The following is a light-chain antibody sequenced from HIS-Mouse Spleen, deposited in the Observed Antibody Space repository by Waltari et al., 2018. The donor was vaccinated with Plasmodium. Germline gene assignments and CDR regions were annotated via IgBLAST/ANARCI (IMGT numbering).Light chain of an antibody. CDR3: YSAADNNLV. V-gene: IGLV3-27*01. Sequence: SYELTQPSSVSVSPGQTARITCSGDVLAKKYARWFQQKPGQAPVLVIYKDSERPSGIPERFSASSSGTTVTFTISGAQVEDEADYYCYSAADNNLVFGGGTKLTVL. CDR2: KDS. CDR1: VLAKKY. J-gene: IGLJ3*02.